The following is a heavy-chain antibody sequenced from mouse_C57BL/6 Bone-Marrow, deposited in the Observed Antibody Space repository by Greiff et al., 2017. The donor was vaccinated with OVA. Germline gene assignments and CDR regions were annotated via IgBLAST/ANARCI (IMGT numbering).Heavy chain of an antibody. D-gene: IGHD1-1*01. CDR2: IDPSDSYT. CDR1: GYTFTSYW. J-gene: IGHJ3*01. V-gene: IGHV1-50*01. CDR3: ARMGYYYGSSYWFAY. Sequence: QVHLQQPGAELVKPGASVKLSCKASGYTFTSYWMQWVKQRPGQGLEWIGEIDPSDSYTNYNQKFKGKATLTVDTSSSTAYMQLSSLTSEDSAVYYCARMGYYYGSSYWFAYWGQGTLVTVSA.